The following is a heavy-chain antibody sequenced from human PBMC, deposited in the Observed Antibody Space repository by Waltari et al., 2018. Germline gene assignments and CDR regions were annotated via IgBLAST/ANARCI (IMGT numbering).Heavy chain of an antibody. CDR2: INAGNGNT. J-gene: IGHJ4*02. D-gene: IGHD3-9*01. CDR3: ARAYDILTGYSFCY. V-gene: IGHV1-3*01. CDR1: GYTFTSYA. Sequence: QVQLVQSGAEVKKPGASVKVSCKASGYTFTSYAMHWLREAPGQRLEWMGWINAGNGNTKYSQKFQGRVTITRDTSASTAYMELSSLRSEDTAVYYCARAYDILTGYSFCYWGQGTLVTVSS.